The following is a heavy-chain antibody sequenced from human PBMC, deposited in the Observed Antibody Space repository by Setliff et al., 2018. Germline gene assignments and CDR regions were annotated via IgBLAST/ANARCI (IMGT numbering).Heavy chain of an antibody. CDR3: SRLVRYCTTTTCQRASGAEF. D-gene: IGHD2-8*01. Sequence: ASVKVSCKASGYTFSNYGVTWVRQAPGQGLEWMGWVTVYNGNTKYAQNLQGRLTLTTDISTSTAYMELGSLTSDDTAVYYCSRLVRYCTTTTCQRASGAEFWGQGTLVTVSS. CDR1: GYTFSNYG. V-gene: IGHV1-18*01. J-gene: IGHJ4*02. CDR2: VTVYNGNT.